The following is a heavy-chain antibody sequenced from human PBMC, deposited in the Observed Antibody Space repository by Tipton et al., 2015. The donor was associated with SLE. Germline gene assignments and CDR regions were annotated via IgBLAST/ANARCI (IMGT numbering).Heavy chain of an antibody. D-gene: IGHD6-13*01. V-gene: IGHV4-34*01. CDR3: ARQEVRIAAACWGWFDP. CDR2: INHSGST. Sequence: TLSLTCAVYGGSFTGFYWNWIRQPPGKGLEWIGEINHSGSTNYNPSLQSRVTMSVDTSKNHFSLNLSSVTAADTAIYYCARQEVRIAAACWGWFDPWGQGTLVTVSS. J-gene: IGHJ5*02. CDR1: GGSFTGFY.